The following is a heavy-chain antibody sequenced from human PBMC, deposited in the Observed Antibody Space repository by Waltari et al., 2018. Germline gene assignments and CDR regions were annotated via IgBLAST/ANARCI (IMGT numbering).Heavy chain of an antibody. CDR1: GYSFTTTG. CDR2: IYPGDSCT. Sequence: EVQVVQSGAEVKKPGESLKISCEGSGYSFTTTGTGWVRQMPGKGLAWMGIIYPGDSCTRYSPSFQGQVTISADKSINTAYLQWSTLKASDTAMYYCVVGSSFDYWGQGTLVTVSS. CDR3: VVGSSFDY. J-gene: IGHJ4*02. V-gene: IGHV5-51*01. D-gene: IGHD3-10*01.